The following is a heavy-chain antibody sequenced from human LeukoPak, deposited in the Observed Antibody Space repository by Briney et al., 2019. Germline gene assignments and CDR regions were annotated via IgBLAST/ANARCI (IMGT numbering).Heavy chain of an antibody. CDR2: ISSSSTTM. J-gene: IGHJ6*02. Sequence: GGSLRLSCAASGFTFSTYSMNWVRQAPGKGLEWVSHISSSSTTMHYADSVKGRFTISRDNAKNSLHLQMNSLRDEDTAVYYCARDELYGSGSYTRDLYRGMEVWGQGTTVTVSS. D-gene: IGHD3-10*01. CDR1: GFTFSTYS. V-gene: IGHV3-48*02. CDR3: ARDELYGSGSYTRDLYRGMEV.